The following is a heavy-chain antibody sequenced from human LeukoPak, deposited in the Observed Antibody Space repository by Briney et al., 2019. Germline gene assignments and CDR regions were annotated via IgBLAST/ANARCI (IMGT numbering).Heavy chain of an antibody. V-gene: IGHV5-51*01. D-gene: IGHD2-15*01. CDR1: GYSFTSYW. CDR3: ARGGRGKGGTQHKIDY. CDR2: IYPGDSDT. Sequence: GESLKISCKGSGYSFTSYWIGWVRQMPGKGLEWMGIIYPGDSDTRYSPSFQGQVTISADKSISTAYLQWSSLKASDTAMYYCARGGRGKGGTQHKIDYWGQGTLVTVSS. J-gene: IGHJ4*02.